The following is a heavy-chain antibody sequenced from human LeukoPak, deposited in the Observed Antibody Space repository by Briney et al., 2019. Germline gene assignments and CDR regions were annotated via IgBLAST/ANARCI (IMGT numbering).Heavy chain of an antibody. Sequence: SETLSLTCTVSGGSISSGDYYWSWIRQPPGKSLEWIGYIYYSGSTYYSPSLKSRVTISVDTSKNQFSLKLSSVTAADTAVYYCASLYDFWSGYSNWFDPWGQGTLVTVSS. CDR2: IYYSGST. CDR3: ASLYDFWSGYSNWFDP. CDR1: GGSISSGDYY. J-gene: IGHJ5*02. D-gene: IGHD3-3*01. V-gene: IGHV4-30-4*01.